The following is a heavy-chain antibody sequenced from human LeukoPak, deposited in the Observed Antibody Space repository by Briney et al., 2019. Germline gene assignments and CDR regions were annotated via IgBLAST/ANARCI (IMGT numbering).Heavy chain of an antibody. CDR1: GYTFTSYD. V-gene: IGHV1-8*01. Sequence: ASVKVSCKASGYTFTSYDINWVRQATGQGLEWTGWMNPNSGNTGYAQKFQGRVTMTRNTSISTAYMELSSLRSEDTAVYYCARVGYYYDSSGYYRHWGQGTLVTVSS. J-gene: IGHJ4*02. CDR3: ARVGYYYDSSGYYRH. CDR2: MNPNSGNT. D-gene: IGHD3-22*01.